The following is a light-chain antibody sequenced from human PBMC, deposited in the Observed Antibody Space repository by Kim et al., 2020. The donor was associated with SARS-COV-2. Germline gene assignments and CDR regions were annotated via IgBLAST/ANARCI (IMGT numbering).Light chain of an antibody. CDR1: RYVSSN. V-gene: IGKV3-15*01. CDR2: GAS. J-gene: IGKJ1*01. Sequence: VCPEERATPSCRASRYVSSNSAWYHHKPGQAPRLLIHGASTRATGIPARVSGGGSGTECTLTISGLQSEDFAVYYCQQYYNWPRTFGQGTKVDIK. CDR3: QQYYNWPRT.